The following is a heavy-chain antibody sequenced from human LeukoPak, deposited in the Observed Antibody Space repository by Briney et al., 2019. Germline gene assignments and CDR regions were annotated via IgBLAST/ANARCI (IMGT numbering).Heavy chain of an antibody. CDR3: ARKGLPDY. J-gene: IGHJ4*02. Sequence: GGSLRLSCTASGFTFNTYWMIWVRQAPGKGLEWVANINQDASVRYHVASVKGRFTISRDNARKLVHLQMNSLRAEDTAVYYCARKGLPDYWGQGTMVTVSS. CDR2: INQDASVR. D-gene: IGHD2-21*02. V-gene: IGHV3-7*01. CDR1: GFTFNTYW.